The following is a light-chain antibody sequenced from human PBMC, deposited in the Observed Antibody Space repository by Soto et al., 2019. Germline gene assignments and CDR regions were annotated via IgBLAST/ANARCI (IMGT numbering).Light chain of an antibody. V-gene: IGKV3-20*01. CDR1: QSVSSSY. CDR3: QQYGSSPWT. CDR2: GAS. Sequence: EIVLTQSPATLSLSPWERATISCRASQSVSSSYLAWYQQKPGQAPRLLIYGASSRATGIPDRFSGSGSGTDFTLTISRLEPEDFAVYYCQQYGSSPWTFGQGTKVDIK. J-gene: IGKJ1*01.